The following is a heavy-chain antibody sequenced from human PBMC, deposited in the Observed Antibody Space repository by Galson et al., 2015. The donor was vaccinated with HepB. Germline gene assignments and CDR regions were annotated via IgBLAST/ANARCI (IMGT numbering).Heavy chain of an antibody. Sequence: SLRLSCAASGFNFNYYGMHWVRQAPGKGLQWLAFISYDGTKKNYVDSVKGQLTISRDNSKNTLYLQINSLRAEDTALYSCVKQGYDVVVRGPKGTTVTSHDGLDTWGQGTMVTVTS. CDR2: ISYDGTKK. D-gene: IGHD4-17*01. CDR3: VKQGYDVVVRGPKGTTVTSHDGLDT. V-gene: IGHV3-30*03. CDR1: GFNFNYYG. J-gene: IGHJ3*02.